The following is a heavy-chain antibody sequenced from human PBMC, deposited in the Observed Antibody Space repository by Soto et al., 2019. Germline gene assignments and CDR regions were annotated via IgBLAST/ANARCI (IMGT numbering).Heavy chain of an antibody. CDR2: ISYDGSNK. D-gene: IGHD3-22*01. V-gene: IGHV3-30*18. J-gene: IGHJ4*02. CDR1: GFTFSSYG. Sequence: GGSLRLSCAASGFTFSSYGMHWVRQAPGKGLEWVAVISYDGSNKYYADSVKGRFTISRDNSKNTLYLQMNSLRAEDTAVHYCAKDLASRITMIVVVITTVDYWGQGTLVTVSS. CDR3: AKDLASRITMIVVVITTVDY.